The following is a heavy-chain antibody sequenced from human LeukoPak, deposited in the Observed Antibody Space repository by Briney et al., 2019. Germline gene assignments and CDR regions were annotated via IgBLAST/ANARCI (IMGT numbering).Heavy chain of an antibody. V-gene: IGHV3-30*02. CDR3: AKHPKYSSGWYLDY. Sequence: GGSLRLSCAASGFTFSSYGMHWVRQAPGKGLEWVAFIRYDGSNKYYADSVKGRFTISRDNSKNTLYLQMNSLRAEDTAVYYYAKHPKYSSGWYLDYWGQGTLVTVSS. CDR1: GFTFSSYG. D-gene: IGHD6-19*01. J-gene: IGHJ4*02. CDR2: IRYDGSNK.